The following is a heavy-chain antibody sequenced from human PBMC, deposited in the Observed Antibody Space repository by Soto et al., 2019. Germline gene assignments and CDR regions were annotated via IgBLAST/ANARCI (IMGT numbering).Heavy chain of an antibody. D-gene: IGHD2-15*01. CDR3: SSRLRGYCSGGSCYENFDY. V-gene: IGHV1-69*01. J-gene: IGHJ4*02. CDR2: IIPIFGTA. Sequence: QVELVQSGAEVKKPGSSVKVSCKASGGTFSSYAISWVRQAPGQGLEWMGGIIPIFGTANYAQKFQGRVTITADESTSTADMERSRLRSEDTAVYYGSSRLRGYCSGGSCYENFDYWGQGTLVTVTS. CDR1: GGTFSSYA.